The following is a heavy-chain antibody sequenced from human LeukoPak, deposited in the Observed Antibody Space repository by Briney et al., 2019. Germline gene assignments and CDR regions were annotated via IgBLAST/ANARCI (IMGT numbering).Heavy chain of an antibody. CDR1: GYSFINNC. D-gene: IGHD6-13*01. J-gene: IGHJ4*02. Sequence: EALLIFSCSAGYSFINNCFWCWRQMPPKGLEWRVIIYPGDSDTRYSPSFQGQVTISADKSITTAYLQWSSLKASDTAMYYCARHGGLLEAAGYWGRGTLVAVSS. CDR2: IYPGDSDT. CDR3: ARHGGLLEAAGY. V-gene: IGHV5-51*01.